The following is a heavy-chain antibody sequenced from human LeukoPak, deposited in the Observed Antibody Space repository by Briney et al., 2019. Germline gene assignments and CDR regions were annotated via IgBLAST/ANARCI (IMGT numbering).Heavy chain of an antibody. Sequence: PGGSLRLSCAASGFTFSSYAMSWVRQAPGKGLEWVSAISGSGGSTYYADSVKGRFTISRDNSKNTLYLQMSSLRAEDTAVYYCATRSLQKEVSDYWGQGTLVTVSS. J-gene: IGHJ4*02. CDR2: ISGSGGST. V-gene: IGHV3-23*01. CDR3: ATRSLQKEVSDY. CDR1: GFTFSSYA. D-gene: IGHD2-15*01.